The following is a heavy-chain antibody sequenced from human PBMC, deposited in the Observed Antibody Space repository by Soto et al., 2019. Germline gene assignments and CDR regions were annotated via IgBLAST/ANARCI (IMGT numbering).Heavy chain of an antibody. CDR3: SSDGLLGYFYY. V-gene: IGHV3-30*03. CDR1: GFSFSTYG. D-gene: IGHD2-15*01. Sequence: GGSLRLSCAASGFSFSTYGMHWVRQAPGKGLEWVAFISNDGSNKYYADSVKGRFTISRDNSKNTLYLQMNSLRAEDTAVYYCSSDGLLGYFYYRAQRTPVPVSS. J-gene: IGHJ4*02. CDR2: ISNDGSNK.